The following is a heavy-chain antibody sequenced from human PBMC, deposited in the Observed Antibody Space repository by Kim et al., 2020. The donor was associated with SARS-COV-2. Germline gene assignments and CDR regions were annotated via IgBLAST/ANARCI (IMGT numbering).Heavy chain of an antibody. D-gene: IGHD3-9*01. CDR1: GFIFSNDW. V-gene: IGHV3-7*01. Sequence: GGSLRLSCAPSGFIFSNDWMGWVRQAPGKGLEWVANINPDGSDRSYVDSVKGRFTISRDNAKNSLYLQVNSLRAEDTALYYCAKGNFDIRGQGTLVTVSS. CDR2: INPDGSDR. CDR3: AKGNFDI. J-gene: IGHJ4*02.